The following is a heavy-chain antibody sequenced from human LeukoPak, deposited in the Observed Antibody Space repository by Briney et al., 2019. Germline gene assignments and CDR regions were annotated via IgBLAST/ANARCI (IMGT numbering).Heavy chain of an antibody. CDR3: ARGLGVNGLALDM. J-gene: IGHJ3*02. D-gene: IGHD4-23*01. Sequence: GGSLRLSCAAAGFTFSSNWMSWVRQAPGKGLQWVANIKQDGSEKYYVDSVKGRFTISRDNAKKSLYLQMNSLRGEDTAVYYCARGLGVNGLALDMWGQGTMVTVSS. CDR1: GFTFSSNW. CDR2: IKQDGSEK. V-gene: IGHV3-7*05.